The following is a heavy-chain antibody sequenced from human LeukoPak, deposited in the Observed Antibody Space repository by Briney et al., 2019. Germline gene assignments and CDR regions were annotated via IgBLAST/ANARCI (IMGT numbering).Heavy chain of an antibody. V-gene: IGHV4-59*08. Sequence: PSDTLSLTCSVSGGXISSLYWSWIRQPPGKGLEWIGYIYYTGSNNYNPSLKSRVTMFVDMSKNQFSLRLSSVTAADTAVYYCARHRAYSSSSPFDYWGQGTLVTVSS. CDR2: IYYTGSN. CDR1: GGXISSLY. CDR3: ARHRAYSSSSPFDY. D-gene: IGHD6-6*01. J-gene: IGHJ4*02.